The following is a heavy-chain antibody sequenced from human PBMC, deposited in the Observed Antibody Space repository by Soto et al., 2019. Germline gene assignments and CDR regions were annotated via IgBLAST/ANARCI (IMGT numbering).Heavy chain of an antibody. V-gene: IGHV4-4*02. CDR1: GGSISSSNW. J-gene: IGHJ6*02. CDR3: ARDSRSYGDYGDYYYYGMDV. CDR2: IYHSGST. D-gene: IGHD4-17*01. Sequence: SETLSLTCAVSGGSISSSNWWSWVRQPPGKGLEWIGEIYHSGSTNYNPSLKSRVTISVDKSKNQFSLKLSSVTAADTAVYYCARDSRSYGDYGDYYYYGMDVWGQGTTVTVSS.